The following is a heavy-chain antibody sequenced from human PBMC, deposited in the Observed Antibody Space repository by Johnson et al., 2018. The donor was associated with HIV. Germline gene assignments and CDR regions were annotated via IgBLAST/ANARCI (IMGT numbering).Heavy chain of an antibody. CDR1: GFTFSSYA. J-gene: IGHJ3*02. CDR2: ISYDGGDK. V-gene: IGHV3-30*04. CDR3: VRGSRYTYDNDDVHLLQAFDI. D-gene: IGHD3-16*01. Sequence: QVQLVESGGGVVQPGRSLRLSCAASGFTFSSYAMHWVRQAPGKGLEWVAVISYDGGDKDYADSAKGRFSISRDSSKNTLYLQMNSLRVEDTAVYYCVRGSRYTYDNDDVHLLQAFDIWGQGTVVTVSS.